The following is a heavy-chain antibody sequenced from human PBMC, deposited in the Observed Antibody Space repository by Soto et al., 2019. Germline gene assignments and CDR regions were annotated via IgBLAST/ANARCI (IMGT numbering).Heavy chain of an antibody. J-gene: IGHJ6*02. V-gene: IGHV1-58*01. Sequence: ASVKVSCKASGFTFTSSAVQWVRQARGQRLEWIGWIVVGSGNTNYAQKFQERVTITRDMSTSTAYMELSSLRSEDTAVYYCAADRDKDWNYYGMDVWGQGTTVTVSS. CDR1: GFTFTSSA. D-gene: IGHD1-1*01. CDR2: IVVGSGNT. CDR3: AADRDKDWNYYGMDV.